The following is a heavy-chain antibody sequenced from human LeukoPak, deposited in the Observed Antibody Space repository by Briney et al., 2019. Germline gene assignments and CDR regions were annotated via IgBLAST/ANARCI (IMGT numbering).Heavy chain of an antibody. V-gene: IGHV3-7*01. CDR2: IKGDGSAK. Sequence: GGSLRLSCAASGFTFSSSWMVWVRQAPGKGLEWVANIKGDGSAKNYVDSVKGRSSISRDNAKNSLYLQINSLRAEDTAVYYCTGDRGWSQFDYWGQGVLVTVSP. CDR3: TGDRGWSQFDY. CDR1: GFTFSSSW. J-gene: IGHJ4*02. D-gene: IGHD3-10*01.